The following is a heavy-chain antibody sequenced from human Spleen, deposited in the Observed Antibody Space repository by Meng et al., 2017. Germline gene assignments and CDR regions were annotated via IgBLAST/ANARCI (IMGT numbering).Heavy chain of an antibody. CDR2: IITMFVTG. Sequence: GQLVQSGAEREKAVSTVTVPCTASGGTVSNLAISWVRQAPGQGLEWLGGIITMFVTGNYAQRFQGRVTITADKSPSTAYMDLSSLNSEDTAVYYCARSSGGWNGGLDYWGQGTLVTVSS. J-gene: IGHJ4*02. CDR3: ARSSGGWNGGLDY. CDR1: GGTVSNLA. D-gene: IGHD6-19*01. V-gene: IGHV1-69*06.